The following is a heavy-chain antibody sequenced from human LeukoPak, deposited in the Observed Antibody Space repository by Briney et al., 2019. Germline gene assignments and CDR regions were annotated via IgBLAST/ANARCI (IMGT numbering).Heavy chain of an antibody. J-gene: IGHJ4*02. Sequence: PGGSLRLSCTASGFTFGDYAMSWVRQAPGKGLEWVSAIGGSGGSTYYADSVKGRFTISRDDSKNTLYLQMNSLRAEDTAVYYCAKFTRTLVRGALVNWGQGTLVTVSS. V-gene: IGHV3-23*01. D-gene: IGHD3-10*01. CDR2: IGGSGGST. CDR1: GFTFGDYA. CDR3: AKFTRTLVRGALVN.